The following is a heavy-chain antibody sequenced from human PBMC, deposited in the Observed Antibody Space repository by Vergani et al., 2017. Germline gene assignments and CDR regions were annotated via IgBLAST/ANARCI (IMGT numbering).Heavy chain of an antibody. CDR1: GFTFSSYG. CDR3: AKDIVVVAAAMRGYYYYYYGMDV. D-gene: IGHD2-2*01. CDR2: IWYDGSNK. V-gene: IGHV3-33*06. J-gene: IGHJ6*01. Sequence: QVQLVESGGGVVQPGRSLRLSCAASGFTFSSYGMHWVRQAPGKGLEWVAVIWYDGSNKYYADSVKGRFTISRDNSKNTLYLQMNSLRAEDTAVYYCAKDIVVVAAAMRGYYYYYYGMDVWGQGTTVTVSS.